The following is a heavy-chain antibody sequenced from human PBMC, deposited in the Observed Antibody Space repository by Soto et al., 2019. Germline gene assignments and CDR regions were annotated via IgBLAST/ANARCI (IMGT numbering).Heavy chain of an antibody. CDR3: AHRVLRTVFGLVTTTAIYFDF. CDR2: IYWDDDK. D-gene: IGHD3-3*01. CDR1: GFSLTTSGVG. V-gene: IGHV2-5*02. Sequence: QITLNESGPTLVKPTQPLTLTCTFSGFSLTTSGVGVGWIRQSPGKAPEWLALIYWDDDKRYSPSLKSSLTITKYSSKNLVVLTMANLDTADTATYYCAHRVLRTVFGLVTTTAIYFDFWGQGTPVAVSS. J-gene: IGHJ4*02.